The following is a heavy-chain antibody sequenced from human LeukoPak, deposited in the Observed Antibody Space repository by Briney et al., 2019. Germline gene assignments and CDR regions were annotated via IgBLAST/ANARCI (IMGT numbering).Heavy chain of an antibody. J-gene: IGHJ4*02. CDR1: GFTFSSYS. Sequence: GGSLRLSCAASGFTFSSYSMNWVRQAPGKGLEWVSSISSSSSSYIYYADSVKGRFTISRDNAKNTLYLQMNSLSAEDTAVYYCARGYSSSYRIDYWGQGTLVTVSS. D-gene: IGHD6-6*01. CDR3: ARGYSSSYRIDY. V-gene: IGHV3-21*01. CDR2: ISSSSSSYI.